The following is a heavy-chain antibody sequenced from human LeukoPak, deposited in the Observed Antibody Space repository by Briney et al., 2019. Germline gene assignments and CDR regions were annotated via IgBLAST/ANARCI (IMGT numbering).Heavy chain of an antibody. CDR2: INGDGSST. V-gene: IGHV3-74*01. J-gene: IGHJ4*02. Sequence: GGSLRLSCAASGFTFSSYWMNWVRQAPGKGLVWVSRINGDGSSTNYADSVKGRFTISRDNAKNTLYLQLNSLRAEDTAIYYCARSQGPYDYWGRGTLVTVSS. CDR1: GFTFSSYW. CDR3: ARSQGPYDY.